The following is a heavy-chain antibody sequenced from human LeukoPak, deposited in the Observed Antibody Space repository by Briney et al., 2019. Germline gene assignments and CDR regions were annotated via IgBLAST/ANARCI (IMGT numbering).Heavy chain of an antibody. D-gene: IGHD3-10*01. J-gene: IGHJ5*02. CDR2: IYYSGST. CDR3: ARERLWFGEFSPNWFDP. CDR1: GGSISSYY. V-gene: IGHV4-59*01. Sequence: SETLSLTCTVSGGSISSYYWSWIRQPPGKGLEWIGYIYYSGSTNYNPSLKSRVTISVGTSKNQFSLKLSSVTAADTAVYYCARERLWFGEFSPNWFDPWGQGTLVTVSS.